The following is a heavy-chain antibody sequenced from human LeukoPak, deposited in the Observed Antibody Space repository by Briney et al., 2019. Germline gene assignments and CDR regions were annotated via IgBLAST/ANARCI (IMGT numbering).Heavy chain of an antibody. CDR1: GFTFSDYW. CDR2: IKQDGSDK. CDR3: ARANYCFDY. J-gene: IGHJ4*02. D-gene: IGHD5-24*01. Sequence: GGSLRLSCAASGFTFSDYWMSWVRQAPGKGLEWVAYIKQDGSDKYYVDSVKGRFTISKDNAKNSLYLQMNSLRDEDSAMYYCARANYCFDYWGQGTLVTVSS. V-gene: IGHV3-7*01.